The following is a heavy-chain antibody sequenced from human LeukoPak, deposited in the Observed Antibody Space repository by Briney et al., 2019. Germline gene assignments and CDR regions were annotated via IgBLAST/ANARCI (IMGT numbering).Heavy chain of an antibody. CDR2: ISYDGSDR. V-gene: IGHV3-30*18. D-gene: IGHD1-1*01. Sequence: GGSLRLSCVASGFTFSSYGMHWVRQAPGKGPEWVAVISYDGSDRYYANFVKGRFTISRDNSKNTLFLQTNSMRPEDTAVYYCAKGVSRGVDPTGLEYWGQGALVTVSS. CDR3: AKGVSRGVDPTGLEY. CDR1: GFTFSSYG. J-gene: IGHJ4*02.